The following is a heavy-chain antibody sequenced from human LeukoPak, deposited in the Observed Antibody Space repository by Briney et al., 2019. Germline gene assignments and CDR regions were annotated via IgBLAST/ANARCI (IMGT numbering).Heavy chain of an antibody. Sequence: GGSLRLSCAAPGFTFSSYGRPWVRKPPGKGLEWVGLIKNKVNSYTTIYAASVEGRFTISRDDSKNSLYLHMHSLKTEDTAVYYCVRLTLNTVYSYYYLMDVWGKGTTVTVSS. D-gene: IGHD2-2*02. CDR3: VRLTLNTVYSYYYLMDV. CDR2: IKNKVNSYTT. V-gene: IGHV3-72*01. J-gene: IGHJ6*03. CDR1: GFTFSSYG.